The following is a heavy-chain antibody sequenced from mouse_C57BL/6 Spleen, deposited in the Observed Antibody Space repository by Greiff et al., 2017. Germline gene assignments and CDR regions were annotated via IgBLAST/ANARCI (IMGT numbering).Heavy chain of an antibody. CDR3: ARQDGSSYWFAY. V-gene: IGHV5-6*01. D-gene: IGHD1-1*01. J-gene: IGHJ3*01. Sequence: EVQGVESGGDLVKPGGSLKLSCAASGFTFSSYGMSWVRQTPDKRLEWVATISSGGSYTYYPDSVKGRFTISRDNAKNTLYLQMSSLKSEDTAMYYCARQDGSSYWFAYWGQGTLVTVSA. CDR2: ISSGGSYT. CDR1: GFTFSSYG.